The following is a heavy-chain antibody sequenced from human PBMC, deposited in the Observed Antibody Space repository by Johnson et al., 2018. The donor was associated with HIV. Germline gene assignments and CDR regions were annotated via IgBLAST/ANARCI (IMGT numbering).Heavy chain of an antibody. J-gene: IGHJ3*02. V-gene: IGHV3-20*04. CDR1: GFTFDDYG. CDR2: INWNGGST. CDR3: ARVVARVGAHGAPVFAFDI. D-gene: IGHD1-26*01. Sequence: VQLVESGGGVVRPGGSLRLSCAASGFTFDDYGMSWVRQAPGKGLEWVSGINWNGGSTGYADSVKGRFTISRDNAKNSLYLQMNSLRAEDTAWYYCARVVARVGAHGAPVFAFDIWGQGTMVTVSS.